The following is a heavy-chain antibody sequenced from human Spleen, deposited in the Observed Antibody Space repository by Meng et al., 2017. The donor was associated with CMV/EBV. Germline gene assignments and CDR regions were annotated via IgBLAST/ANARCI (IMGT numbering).Heavy chain of an antibody. J-gene: IGHJ2*01. V-gene: IGHV3-23*01. D-gene: IGHD3-3*01. CDR3: ATGPQHGITVFGVGTGGWYFDL. Sequence: YAMNWVRQAPGKGLEWVSAIGSGGGHTYYADSVKGRFTISRDNSENTVYLQMNSLRAADTAVYYCATGPQHGITVFGVGTGGWYFDLWGRGTLVTVSS. CDR1: YA. CDR2: IGSGGGHT.